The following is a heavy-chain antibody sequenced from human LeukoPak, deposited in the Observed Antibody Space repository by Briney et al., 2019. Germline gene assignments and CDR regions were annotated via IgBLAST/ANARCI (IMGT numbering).Heavy chain of an antibody. V-gene: IGHV3-7*03. Sequence: GGSLRLSCAVSGFNFRDHWMDWVRQAPGKGLEWVGHIKNDGSETYYLDSLKGRFSISRDNTDNALYLQMNSLRVEDTAVYYCVKNDGWFHLAQWGQGTLVTVSS. J-gene: IGHJ4*02. CDR2: IKNDGSET. CDR1: GFNFRDHW. CDR3: VKNDGWFHLAQ. D-gene: IGHD6-19*01.